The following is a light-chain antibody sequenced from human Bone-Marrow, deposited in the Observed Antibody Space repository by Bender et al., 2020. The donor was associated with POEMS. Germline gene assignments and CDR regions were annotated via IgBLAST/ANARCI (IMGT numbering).Light chain of an antibody. CDR3: SSYTNTNTAI. CDR2: DVS. V-gene: IGLV2-14*03. CDR1: NGDIGGYNH. Sequence: QSVLTQPPSVSGAPGQRVTISCTGSNGDIGGYNHVSWYQQHLGKAPKLMISDVSHRPSGVSSRFSGSKSGNTASLTISGLQSEDEADYYCSSYTNTNTAIFGGGTRVTVL. J-gene: IGLJ2*01.